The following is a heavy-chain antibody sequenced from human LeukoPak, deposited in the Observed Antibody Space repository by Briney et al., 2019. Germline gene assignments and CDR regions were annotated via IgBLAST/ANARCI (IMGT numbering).Heavy chain of an antibody. J-gene: IGHJ3*01. Sequence: GGSLRLSCAASGFTFSSYSMNWVRQAPGKGLEWVSSISSSSSYIYYADSVKGRFTISRDISQDTLYLQMNSLRVEDTAVYYCAKEGSIFDALDLWGQGTMVTVSS. V-gene: IGHV3-21*01. CDR1: GFTFSSYS. CDR2: ISSSSSYI. D-gene: IGHD2-15*01. CDR3: AKEGSIFDALDL.